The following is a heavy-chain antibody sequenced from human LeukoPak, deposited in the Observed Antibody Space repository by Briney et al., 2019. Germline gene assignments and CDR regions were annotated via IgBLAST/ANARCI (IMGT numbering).Heavy chain of an antibody. J-gene: IGHJ4*02. V-gene: IGHV3-23*01. D-gene: IGHD1-1*01. Sequence: GGSLRLSCAASGFTFSIFAMRWVRQAPGKGLGWVSAIRSSGNTYYADSVKGRFTISRDNSKNTLYLQMNSLRAEDTAVYFCAKSRSGSANWALRIFDNWGQGTLVTVSS. CDR3: AKSRSGSANWALRIFDN. CDR2: IRSSGNT. CDR1: GFTFSIFA.